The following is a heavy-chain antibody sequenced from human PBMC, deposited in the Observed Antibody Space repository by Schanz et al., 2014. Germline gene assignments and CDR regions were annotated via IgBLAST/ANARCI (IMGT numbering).Heavy chain of an antibody. V-gene: IGHV1-8*01. CDR3: ARLGTGMAVAGSVIDSYYYYMDV. Sequence: QVQLVQSGTEVKKPGASVKVSCKASGYTFTSYGVSWVRQAPGQGLEWMGWMNPDSGNTGYAQKFQGRVTMTRNTSISTAYMELSSLRSEDTAVYYCARLGTGMAVAGSVIDSYYYYMDVWGEGTTVTVSS. CDR2: MNPDSGNT. D-gene: IGHD6-19*01. CDR1: GYTFTSYG. J-gene: IGHJ6*03.